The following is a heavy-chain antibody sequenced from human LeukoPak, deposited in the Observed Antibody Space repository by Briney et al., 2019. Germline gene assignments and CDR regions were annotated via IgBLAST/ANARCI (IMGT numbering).Heavy chain of an antibody. V-gene: IGHV4-59*12. D-gene: IGHD1-26*01. Sequence: PSEALSLTCTVSGGSISSYYWSWIRQPPGKGLEWIGYIYYSGSTNYNPSLKSRVTISVDTSKNQFSLKLSSVTAADTAVYYCARDAMGGSYEAHFDYWGQGTLVTVSS. CDR3: ARDAMGGSYEAHFDY. CDR1: GGSISSYY. J-gene: IGHJ4*02. CDR2: IYYSGST.